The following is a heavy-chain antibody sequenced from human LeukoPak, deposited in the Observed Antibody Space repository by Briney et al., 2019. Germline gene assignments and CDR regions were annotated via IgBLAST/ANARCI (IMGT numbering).Heavy chain of an antibody. CDR1: RFTFSNYA. CDR2: ISYDGSNK. D-gene: IGHD2-2*01. J-gene: IGHJ4*02. Sequence: GGSLRLSCAASRFTFSNYAMSRVRQAPGKGLEWVAVISYDGSNKYYADSVKGRFTISRDNSKNTLYLQMNSLRAEDTAVYYCAKEYGPTREYCSSTSCYVDYWGQGTLVTVSS. V-gene: IGHV3-30*18. CDR3: AKEYGPTREYCSSTSCYVDY.